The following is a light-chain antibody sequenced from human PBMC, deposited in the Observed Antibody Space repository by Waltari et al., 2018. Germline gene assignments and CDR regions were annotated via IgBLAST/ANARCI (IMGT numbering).Light chain of an antibody. CDR1: QSIGSY. V-gene: IGKV3-11*01. CDR3: QLRGSWPKT. CDR2: DTS. J-gene: IGKJ1*01. Sequence: DIVFTQSPATLSLSPVESATLSCWASQSIGSYLAWYQHKPGQTPRLLIYDTSNRATGVPTRFSGSRSGTDFTLTISSLEPEDFAVYYCQLRGSWPKTFGPGTRVEIK.